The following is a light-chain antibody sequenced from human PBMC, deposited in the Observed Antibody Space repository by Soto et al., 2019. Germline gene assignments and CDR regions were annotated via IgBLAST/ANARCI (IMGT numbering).Light chain of an antibody. CDR3: QQYDSSPYT. Sequence: EIVLTQSPGTLSLSPGERATLSCRASQSVSSTYLAWYQQKPGQAPRLLIYAASSREPGIPDTFSGSGSGTDFTLTISRLEPEDFAVYYCQQYDSSPYTFGQGTKVYIK. J-gene: IGKJ2*01. CDR1: QSVSSTY. V-gene: IGKV3-20*01. CDR2: AAS.